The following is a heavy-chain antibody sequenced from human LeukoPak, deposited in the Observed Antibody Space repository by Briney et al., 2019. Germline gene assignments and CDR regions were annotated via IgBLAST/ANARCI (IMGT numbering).Heavy chain of an antibody. V-gene: IGHV3-53*01. D-gene: IGHD1-14*01. Sequence: PGRSLRLFCAASGFTVSSNYMSWVRQAPGKGLEWVSVIYSGGSTYYADSVKGRFTISRDNSKNTLYLQMNSLRAEDTAVYYCARGVARRDYYGMDVWGQGTTVTVSS. CDR3: ARGVARRDYYGMDV. CDR2: IYSGGST. J-gene: IGHJ6*02. CDR1: GFTVSSNY.